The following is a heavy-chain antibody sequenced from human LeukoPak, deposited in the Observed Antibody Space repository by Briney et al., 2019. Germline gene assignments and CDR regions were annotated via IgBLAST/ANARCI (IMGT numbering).Heavy chain of an antibody. CDR1: GFTYGDYS. Sequence: GVSLRLSCTASGFTYGDYSMMWVRQARGKGRVWVVFIRCKAYGGTPEYAAAVKGRFTISRDDFKSIAYLQMNSLETEDTSVYYCTRGRRATHDYWGQGTLVTVSS. J-gene: IGHJ4*02. D-gene: IGHD1-26*01. V-gene: IGHV3-49*04. CDR3: TRGRRATHDY. CDR2: IRCKAYGGTP.